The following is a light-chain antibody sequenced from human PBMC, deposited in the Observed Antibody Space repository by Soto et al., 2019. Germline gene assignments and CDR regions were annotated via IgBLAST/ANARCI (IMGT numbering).Light chain of an antibody. J-gene: IGKJ2*01. CDR1: QSVSSY. V-gene: IGKV3-11*01. Sequence: EIVLTQSPATLSLSPGERATLSCRASQSVSSYLAWYQQKPGQAPSLLIYDASNRATGIPARFSGSGSGTDFTLTIRSPEPEDFAVDFCQQRSNGPYTFGQGTKLEIK. CDR2: DAS. CDR3: QQRSNGPYT.